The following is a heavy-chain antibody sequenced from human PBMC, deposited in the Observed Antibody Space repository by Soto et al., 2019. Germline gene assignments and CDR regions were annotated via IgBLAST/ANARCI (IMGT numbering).Heavy chain of an antibody. D-gene: IGHD2-21*02. Sequence: LRLSCAASGFTFSSYTMKWVRQAPGKGLEWVASISSSYYIKYADSVKGRFTISRDNAKNSLYLQMNSLRAEDTAVYYCARGDVVVLTATSNFDYWGQGTLVTVSS. J-gene: IGHJ4*02. CDR1: GFTFSSYT. V-gene: IGHV3-21*01. CDR3: ARGDVVVLTATSNFDY. CDR2: ISSSYYI.